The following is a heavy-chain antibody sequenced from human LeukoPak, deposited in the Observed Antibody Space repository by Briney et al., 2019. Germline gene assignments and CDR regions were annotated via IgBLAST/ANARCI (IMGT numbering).Heavy chain of an antibody. V-gene: IGHV4-34*01. Sequence: SETLSLTCAVYGGSFSGDFWSWLRQSPGKGLEWIGEIKHDGSTTYHPSLKSRNTISVDTSKNQFSLKVSSVTAADTAVYYCARQTRYCSSTTCSDLHYYYNYYIDVWGKGTTVTISS. CDR3: ARQTRYCSSTTCSDLHYYYNYYIDV. CDR2: IKHDGST. J-gene: IGHJ6*03. D-gene: IGHD2-2*01. CDR1: GGSFSGDF.